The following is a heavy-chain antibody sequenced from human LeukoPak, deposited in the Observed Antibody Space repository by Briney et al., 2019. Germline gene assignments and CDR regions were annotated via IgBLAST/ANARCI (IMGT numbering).Heavy chain of an antibody. D-gene: IGHD3-10*01. Sequence: SETLSLTCAVYGGSFSGYYWSWIRQPPGKGLEWIGEINHSGSTYYNPSLKSRVTMSVDTSKNQFSLKLSSVTAVDTAVYYCARRIITMVRGVIHWYFDLWGRGTLVTVSS. V-gene: IGHV4-34*01. CDR2: INHSGST. J-gene: IGHJ2*01. CDR3: ARRIITMVRGVIHWYFDL. CDR1: GGSFSGYY.